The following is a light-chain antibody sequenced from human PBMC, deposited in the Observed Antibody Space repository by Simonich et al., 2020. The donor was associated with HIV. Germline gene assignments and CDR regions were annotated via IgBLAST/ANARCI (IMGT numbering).Light chain of an antibody. CDR3: QQYNNWPRT. Sequence: EIVMTQSPATLSVSPGERAPLSCRASQIIAGNLAWYQPKPGQAPRLLIYYASTRATGVPARFSGSGSGTEFTLTINRMQSEDFAVYYCQQYNNWPRTFGLGTKVEIK. CDR2: YAS. CDR1: QIIAGN. V-gene: IGKV3-15*01. J-gene: IGKJ1*01.